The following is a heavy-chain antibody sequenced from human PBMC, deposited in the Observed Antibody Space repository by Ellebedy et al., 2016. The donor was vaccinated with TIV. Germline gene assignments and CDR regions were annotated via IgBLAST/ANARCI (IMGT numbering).Heavy chain of an antibody. V-gene: IGHV3-7*01. CDR3: ARDQWLGRAYYFDS. CDR1: GFIFSNYW. D-gene: IGHD6-19*01. J-gene: IGHJ4*01. CDR2: IKQDESEK. Sequence: PGGSLRLSCTASGFIFSNYWMTWVRQAPGKGLEWVANIKQDESEKYYVDSVKDRFSISRDNAKNSLYLQMNSLRDEDTAVYYCARDQWLGRAYYFDSWGQGILVTVSS.